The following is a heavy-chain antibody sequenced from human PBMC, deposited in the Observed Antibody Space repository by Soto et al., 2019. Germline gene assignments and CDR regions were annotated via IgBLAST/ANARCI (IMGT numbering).Heavy chain of an antibody. Sequence: TLSLTFGVAGGSISTFRYSWRWVRQAPGRIIGCGGSIYQVGSIYFIPSLNSRAAMSLHKLKNHFSLNMTSAVASGAARYYCAREMTIFGAAPGGGVDAWGQGTTVTVSS. CDR2: IYQVGSI. V-gene: IGHV4-30-2*01. D-gene: IGHD3-3*01. J-gene: IGHJ6*02. CDR1: GGSISTFRYS. CDR3: AREMTIFGAAPGGGVDA.